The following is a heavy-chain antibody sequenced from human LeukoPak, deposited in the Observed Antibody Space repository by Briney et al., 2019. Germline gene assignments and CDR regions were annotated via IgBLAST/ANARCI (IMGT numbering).Heavy chain of an antibody. CDR2: MYNGGST. Sequence: SETLCLTCKVSGGATSSYYYNWIRQSPGKGLEWIGYMYNGGSTSYNPSLKSRVTISIDASKKQFSLRLTSVTAADTAVYHCARARVAAHTLLHYWGQGTLVTVSS. D-gene: IGHD6-6*01. CDR3: ARARVAAHTLLHY. V-gene: IGHV4-59*08. CDR1: GGATSSYY. J-gene: IGHJ4*02.